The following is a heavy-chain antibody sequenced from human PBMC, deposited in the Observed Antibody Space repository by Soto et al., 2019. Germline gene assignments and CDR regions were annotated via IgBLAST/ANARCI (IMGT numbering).Heavy chain of an antibody. J-gene: IGHJ6*03. V-gene: IGHV3-23*01. CDR3: AKDLVAAAGTLLYYYYYMDV. D-gene: IGHD6-13*01. Sequence: PGGSLRLSCAASGFTFSSYAMSWVRQAPGKGLEWVSAISGSGGSTYYADSVKGRFIISRDNSKNTLYLQMNSLRAEDTAVYYCAKDLVAAAGTLLYYYYYMDVWGKGTTVTVSS. CDR1: GFTFSSYA. CDR2: ISGSGGST.